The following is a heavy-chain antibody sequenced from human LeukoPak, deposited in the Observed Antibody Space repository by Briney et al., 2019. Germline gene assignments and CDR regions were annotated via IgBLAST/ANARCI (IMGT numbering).Heavy chain of an antibody. CDR2: IYYSGST. CDR3: ARIASHRFGELLFDY. V-gene: IGHV4-39*07. J-gene: IGHJ4*02. Sequence: SETLSLTCTVSGGSISSSSYYWGWIRQPPGKGLEWIGYIYYSGSTNYNPSLKSRVTMSVDTSKNQFSLKLSSVTALDTAVYYCARIASHRFGELLFDYWGQGTLVTVSS. CDR1: GGSISSSSYY. D-gene: IGHD3-10*01.